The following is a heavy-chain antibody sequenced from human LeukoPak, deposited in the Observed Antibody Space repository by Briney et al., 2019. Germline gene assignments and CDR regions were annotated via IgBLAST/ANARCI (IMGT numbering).Heavy chain of an antibody. CDR1: GYTFNNHY. J-gene: IGHJ4*02. CDR3: ARQGTYSSAIGMGY. V-gene: IGHV1-46*02. CDR2: INPSGGST. Sequence: ASVKVSCKASGYTFNNHYMYWVRQVPGQGLEWMGVINPSGGSTSYAQKIQGRVTMTRDTSTRTVYMEVNSLRSEDTAVYYCARQGTYSSAIGMGYWGQGTLVTVSS. D-gene: IGHD6-19*01.